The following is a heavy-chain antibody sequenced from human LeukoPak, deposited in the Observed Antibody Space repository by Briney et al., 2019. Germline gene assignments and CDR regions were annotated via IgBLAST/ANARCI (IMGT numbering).Heavy chain of an antibody. V-gene: IGHV1-24*01. CDR3: AILYSGSYYFDY. Sequence: ASVKVSCKVSGYTLTELSMHWVRQAPGKGHEWMGGFDPEDGETIYAQKFQGRVTMTEDTSTDTAYMELSSLRSEDTAVYYCAILYSGSYYFDYWGQGTLVTVSS. D-gene: IGHD1-26*01. CDR1: GYTLTELS. J-gene: IGHJ4*02. CDR2: FDPEDGET.